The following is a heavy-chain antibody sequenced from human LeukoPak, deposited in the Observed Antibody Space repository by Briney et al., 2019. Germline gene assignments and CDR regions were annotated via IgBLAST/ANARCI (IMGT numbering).Heavy chain of an antibody. CDR1: GFTFGTYA. CDR3: AKTVGVNFFDY. V-gene: IGHV3-23*01. Sequence: GGSLRLSCAASGFTFGTYAMSWVRRAPGKGLEWVSSISGSGVSTSYADSVKGRFTISRDNSKNTLYLQMHSLRGEDTAMYYCAKTVGVNFFDYWGQGTLVTVSS. CDR2: ISGSGVST. D-gene: IGHD1-26*01. J-gene: IGHJ4*02.